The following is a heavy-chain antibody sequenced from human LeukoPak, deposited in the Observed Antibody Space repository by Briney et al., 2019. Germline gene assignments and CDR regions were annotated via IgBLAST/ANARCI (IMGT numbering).Heavy chain of an antibody. CDR1: GGSFSGYY. D-gene: IGHD4-11*01. J-gene: IGHJ4*02. CDR3: ASHDYSNSNFDY. V-gene: IGHV4-34*01. Sequence: SETLSLTFAVYGGSFSGYYRSWIRQPSGKGLEWIGEINHSGSTNYNPSLKSRVTISVDTSKNQFSLKLSSVTAADTAVYYCASHDYSNSNFDYWGQGTLVTVSS. CDR2: INHSGST.